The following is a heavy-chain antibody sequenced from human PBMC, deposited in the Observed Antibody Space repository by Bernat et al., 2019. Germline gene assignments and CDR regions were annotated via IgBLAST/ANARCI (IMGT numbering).Heavy chain of an antibody. V-gene: IGHV1-69*12. CDR3: ARGGGYCSGGSCQKFIDY. CDR2: IIPIFGTA. Sequence: QVQLVQSGAEVKKPGSSVKVSCKASGGTFSSYAISWVRQAPGQGLEWMGGIIPIFGTANYAQKFQGRVTITAEESTSTAYMELSSLRSEDTAVYYCARGGGYCSGGSCQKFIDYWGQGTLVTVSS. J-gene: IGHJ4*02. D-gene: IGHD2-15*01. CDR1: GGTFSSYA.